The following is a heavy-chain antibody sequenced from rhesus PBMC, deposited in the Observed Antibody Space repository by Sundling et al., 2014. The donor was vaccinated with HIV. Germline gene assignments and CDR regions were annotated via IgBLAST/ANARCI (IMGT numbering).Heavy chain of an antibody. Sequence: QVQLQESGPGLVKPSETLSVTCAVSGGSITRSYWSWIRQAPGKGLVWIGEIHGNSGSTNYNPSLKSRVAISRDTSKNQFSLKLSSVTAADTAVYYCARGQYSNWTIRPPYIDYWGQGVLVTVSS. D-gene: IGHD1-26*01. J-gene: IGHJ4*01. CDR2: IHGNSGST. CDR1: GGSITRSY. CDR3: ARGQYSNWTIRPPYIDY. V-gene: IGHV4-169*01.